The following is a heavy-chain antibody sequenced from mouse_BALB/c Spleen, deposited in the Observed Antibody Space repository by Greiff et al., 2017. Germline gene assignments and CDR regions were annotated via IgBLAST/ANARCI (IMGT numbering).Heavy chain of an antibody. J-gene: IGHJ1*01. CDR2: ISSGGST. V-gene: IGHV5-6-5*01. Sequence: EVKVEESGGGLVKPGGSLKLSCAASGFTFSSYAMSWVRQTPEKRLEWVASISSGGSTYYPDSVKGRFTISRDNARNILYLQMSSLRSEDTAMYYCARGDGYYSYWYFDVWGAGTTVTVSS. CDR1: GFTFSSYA. D-gene: IGHD2-3*01. CDR3: ARGDGYYSYWYFDV.